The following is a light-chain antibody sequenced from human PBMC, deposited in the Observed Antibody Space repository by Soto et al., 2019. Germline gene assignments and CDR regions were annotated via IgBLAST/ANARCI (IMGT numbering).Light chain of an antibody. J-gene: IGLJ1*01. CDR1: SIDIGHYDY. CDR3: CSLTTSHTYV. Sequence: QSAVTQRASVSGSPGQSMTISCTGTSIDIGHYDYVSWYQQHPGKAPKLMIYHVTYRPSGVSNRYSGSKSGNSASLTISVLQADDEADYYCCSLTTSHTYVFGSGTKVTVL. CDR2: HVT. V-gene: IGLV2-14*03.